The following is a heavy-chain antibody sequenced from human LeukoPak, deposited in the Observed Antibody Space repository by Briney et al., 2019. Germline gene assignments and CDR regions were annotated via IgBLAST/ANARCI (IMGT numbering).Heavy chain of an antibody. V-gene: IGHV4-4*02. CDR1: GGSITNTNY. J-gene: IGHJ4*02. CDR2: VNLQGST. CDR3: ARGVYGSEKGGLDY. Sequence: SGTLSLTCGVSGGSITNTNYWTWVRQPPGKGLEWIGEVNLQGSTNYNPSLMGRVAISVDTSENHVSLQLTSVTAADTAVYYCARGVYGSEKGGLDYWGQGTLVTVSS. D-gene: IGHD3-10*01.